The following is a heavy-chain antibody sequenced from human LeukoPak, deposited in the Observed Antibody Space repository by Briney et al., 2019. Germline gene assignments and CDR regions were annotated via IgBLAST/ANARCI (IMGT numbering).Heavy chain of an antibody. D-gene: IGHD2-2*01. Sequence: GGSLRLSCAASGFTVSSNYMSWVRQAPGKGLEWVSVIYSGGSTYYADSVKGRFTISRDNSKNTLYLQMNSLRAEDTAVYYCARSYCSSTSCYGYPASWGQGTLVTVSS. CDR1: GFTVSSNY. V-gene: IGHV3-53*01. CDR2: IYSGGST. J-gene: IGHJ4*02. CDR3: ARSYCSSTSCYGYPAS.